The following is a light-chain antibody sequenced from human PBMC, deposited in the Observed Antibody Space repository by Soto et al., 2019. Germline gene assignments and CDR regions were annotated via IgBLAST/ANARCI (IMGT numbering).Light chain of an antibody. V-gene: IGLV2-14*01. CDR1: SSDVGYYNH. Sequence: QSALTQPASVSGSPGQSITISCTGTSSDVGYYNHVSWYQQHPGKAPKLMIYEVSNRPSGISHRFSGSKSGNTASLTISGLQAEDETDSYCSSYTSSSSHVVFGGGTKVTVL. CDR2: EVS. J-gene: IGLJ2*01. CDR3: SSYTSSSSHVV.